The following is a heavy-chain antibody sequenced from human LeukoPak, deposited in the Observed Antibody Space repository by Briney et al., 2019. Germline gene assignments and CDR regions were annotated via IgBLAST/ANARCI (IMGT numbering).Heavy chain of an antibody. CDR3: TSWGDTTAEYFQR. D-gene: IGHD2-21*02. J-gene: IGHJ1*01. CDR2: INPDGRDT. CDR1: GFTFNSYW. V-gene: IGHV3-7*01. Sequence: GGSLRLFCAASGFTFNSYWMHWVRQAPGKGLEWVAHINPDGRDTYYVDSVKGRFTISRDNAQNSMYLQMNSLRVEDTAVYYCTSWGDTTAEYFQRWGQGTLVTVSS.